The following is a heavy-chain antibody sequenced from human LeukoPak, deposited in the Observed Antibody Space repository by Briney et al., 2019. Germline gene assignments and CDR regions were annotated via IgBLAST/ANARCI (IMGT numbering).Heavy chain of an antibody. J-gene: IGHJ3*02. V-gene: IGHV4-30-2*01. D-gene: IGHD1-14*01. CDR2: IYHSGST. CDR1: GGSISSGGYY. Sequence: TLSLTCTVSGGSISSGGYYWSWIRQPPGKGLEWIGYIYHSGSTYYNPSLKSRVTISIDTSKNQFSLKLTSVTAADTAVYYCARDRRYNTAPHDAFDIWGQGTVVTVSS. CDR3: ARDRRYNTAPHDAFDI.